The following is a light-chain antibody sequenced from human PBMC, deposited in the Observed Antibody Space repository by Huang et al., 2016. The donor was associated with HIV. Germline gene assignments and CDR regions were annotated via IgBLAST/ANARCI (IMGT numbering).Light chain of an antibody. CDR2: TAS. Sequence: DIQMTQSPSSLAASVGDRVTITCRTSQNISSYLNWYQQKPGKAPKLLIYTASSLQSGVPSRVSGSGSETDFTLTISSLQPEDFATYYCQQSYSTPTFGGGTKVEIK. J-gene: IGKJ4*01. CDR3: QQSYSTPT. V-gene: IGKV1-39*01. CDR1: QNISSY.